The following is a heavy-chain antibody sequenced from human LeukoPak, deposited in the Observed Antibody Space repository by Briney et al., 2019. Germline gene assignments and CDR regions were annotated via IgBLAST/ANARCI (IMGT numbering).Heavy chain of an antibody. CDR2: ISYDGSNK. J-gene: IGHJ3*02. CDR1: GFTFSSYS. V-gene: IGHV3-30*03. D-gene: IGHD2-2*01. Sequence: QTGGSLRLSCAASGFTFSSYSMNWVRQAPGKGLEWVAVISYDGSNKYYADSVKGRFTISRDNSKNTLYLQMNSLRAEDTAVYYCARGIGDCSSTSCYAKPVYDAFDIWGQGTMVTVSS. CDR3: ARGIGDCSSTSCYAKPVYDAFDI.